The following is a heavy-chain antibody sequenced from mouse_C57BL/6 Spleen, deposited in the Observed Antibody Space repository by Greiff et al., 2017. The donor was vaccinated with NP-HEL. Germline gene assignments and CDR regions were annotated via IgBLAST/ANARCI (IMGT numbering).Heavy chain of an antibody. CDR2: IRSKSSNYAT. V-gene: IGHV10-3*01. CDR3: VPIDTVVATPYAMDY. CDR1: GFTFNTYA. D-gene: IGHD1-1*01. Sequence: EVHLVESGGGLVQPKGSLKLSCAASGFTFNTYAMHWVRQAPGKGLEWVARIRSKSSNYATYYADSVKDRFTISRDDSQSMLYLQMNNLKTEDTAMYYCVPIDTVVATPYAMDYWGQGTSVTVSS. J-gene: IGHJ4*01.